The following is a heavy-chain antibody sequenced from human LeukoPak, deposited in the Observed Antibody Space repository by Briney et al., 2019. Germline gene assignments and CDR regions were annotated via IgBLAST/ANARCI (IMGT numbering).Heavy chain of an antibody. CDR3: ARGTYYDFWSSSHTNNWFDP. J-gene: IGHJ5*02. D-gene: IGHD3-3*01. CDR2: IYPGDSDT. CDR1: GYSFTSYW. V-gene: IGHV5-51*01. Sequence: PGESLKISCKGSGYSFTSYWIGWVRQMPGKGLEWMGIIYPGDSDTRYSPSFQGQVTISADKSISTAYLQWSSLKASDTAMYYCARGTYYDFWSSSHTNNWFDPWGQGTLVTVSS.